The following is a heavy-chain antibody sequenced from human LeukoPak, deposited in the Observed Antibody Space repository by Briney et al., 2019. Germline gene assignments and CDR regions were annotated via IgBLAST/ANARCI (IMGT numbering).Heavy chain of an antibody. D-gene: IGHD3-22*01. V-gene: IGHV3-30*18. Sequence: QPGRSLRLSCAASGFTFSSYGMHWVRQAPGKGLEWVAVISYDGSNKYYADSVKGRFTISRDNSKNTLYLQMNSLRAEDTAVYYCAKGYYYDSSGWVFAYWGQGTLVTVSS. J-gene: IGHJ4*02. CDR2: ISYDGSNK. CDR3: AKGYYYDSSGWVFAY. CDR1: GFTFSSYG.